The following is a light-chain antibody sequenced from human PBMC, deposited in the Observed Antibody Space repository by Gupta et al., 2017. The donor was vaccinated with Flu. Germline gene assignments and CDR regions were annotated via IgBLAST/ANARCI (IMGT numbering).Light chain of an antibody. CDR3: KQVNSYPYT. CDR2: AAT. Sequence: GDRVTITCRASQGISSYLAWYQKGLGKAPNLLSYAATTLQRGVPSRFSGSKSGREFTLTISSLRPEDVATYYCKQVNSYPYTFGQGTKLEIK. J-gene: IGKJ2*01. V-gene: IGKV1-9*01. CDR1: QGISSY.